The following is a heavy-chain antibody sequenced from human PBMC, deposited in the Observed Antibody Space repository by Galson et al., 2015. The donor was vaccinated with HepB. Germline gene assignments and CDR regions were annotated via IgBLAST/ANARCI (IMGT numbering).Heavy chain of an antibody. V-gene: IGHV3-66*02. D-gene: IGHD5-18*01. CDR1: GFTVSSNY. CDR3: ARAPIQLWPRDYYYGMDV. CDR2: IYSGGST. J-gene: IGHJ6*02. Sequence: SLRLSCAASGFTVSSNYMSWVRQAPGKGLEWVSVIYSGGSTYYADSVKGRFTISRDNSKNTLYLQMNSLRAEDTAVYYCARAPIQLWPRDYYYGMDVWGQGTTVTVSS.